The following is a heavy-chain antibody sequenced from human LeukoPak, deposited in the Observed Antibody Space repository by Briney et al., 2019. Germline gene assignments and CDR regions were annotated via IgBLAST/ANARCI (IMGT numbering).Heavy chain of an antibody. CDR2: IQDNGNEK. V-gene: IGHV3-7*02. CDR3: ATYSRDWTGIEY. D-gene: IGHD3/OR15-3a*01. J-gene: IGHJ4*02. Sequence: GGSLSPSCAASGAPFSRFGMKWVGQAPGKGLQWVANIQDNGNEKNYVDSVKGRFTISRDNAKNSLYLQMNSLRAEDTAVYYCATYSRDWTGIEYWGQGTLVTVSS. CDR1: GAPFSRFG.